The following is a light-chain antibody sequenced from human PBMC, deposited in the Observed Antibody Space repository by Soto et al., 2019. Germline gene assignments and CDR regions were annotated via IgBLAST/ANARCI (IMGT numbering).Light chain of an antibody. Sequence: EIVLTQSPGTLSLSPGERATLSCRASQSVSNTNLVWYQQKRGQAPRLLIYDASSRGTGVPDRFRGSGSGTDFTLTINRLEPEDSAVYFCHHYANSVWTFGQGTK. CDR1: QSVSNTN. CDR3: HHYANSVWT. CDR2: DAS. J-gene: IGKJ1*01. V-gene: IGKV3-20*01.